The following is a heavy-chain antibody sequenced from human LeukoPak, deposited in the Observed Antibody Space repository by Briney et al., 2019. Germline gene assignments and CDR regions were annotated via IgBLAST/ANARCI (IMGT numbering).Heavy chain of an antibody. Sequence: GGSLRLSCAASGFTFSSYGMHWVRQAPGKGLEWVAVISYDGSNKYYADSVKGRFTISRDNSKNTLYLQMNSLRAEDTAVYYCAKGSGYSYGYPNCFDPWGQGTLVTVSS. CDR1: GFTFSSYG. D-gene: IGHD5-18*01. CDR3: AKGSGYSYGYPNCFDP. CDR2: ISYDGSNK. V-gene: IGHV3-30*18. J-gene: IGHJ5*02.